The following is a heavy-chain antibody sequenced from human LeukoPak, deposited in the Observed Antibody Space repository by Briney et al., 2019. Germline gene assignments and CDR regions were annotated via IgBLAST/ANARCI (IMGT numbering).Heavy chain of an antibody. J-gene: IGHJ6*03. D-gene: IGHD2-2*02. V-gene: IGHV3-30*02. CDR2: IRYDGSNK. Sequence: PGGSLRLYCAASGFTFSSYGMHWVRQAPGKGLEWVAFIRYDGSNKYYADSVKGRFTISRDNSKNTLYLQMNSLRAEDAAVYYCAKDGYCSSTSCYRGYYYYYYMDVWGKGTTVTVSS. CDR3: AKDGYCSSTSCYRGYYYYYYMDV. CDR1: GFTFSSYG.